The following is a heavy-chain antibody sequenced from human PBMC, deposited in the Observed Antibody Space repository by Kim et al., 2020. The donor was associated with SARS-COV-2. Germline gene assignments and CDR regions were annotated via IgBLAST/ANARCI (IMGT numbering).Heavy chain of an antibody. CDR3: ARVAAAGTYYYYGMDV. Sequence: GGSLRLSCAASGFTVSSNYMSWVRQAPGKGLEWVSVIYSGGSTYYADSVKGRFTISRDNPKNTLYLQMNSLRAEDTAVYYCARVAAAGTYYYYGMDVWGQGTTVTVSS. J-gene: IGHJ6*02. D-gene: IGHD6-13*01. CDR1: GFTVSSNY. CDR2: IYSGGST. V-gene: IGHV3-66*01.